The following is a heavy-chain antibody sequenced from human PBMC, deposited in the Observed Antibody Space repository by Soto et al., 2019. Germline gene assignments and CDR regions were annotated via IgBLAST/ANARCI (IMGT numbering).Heavy chain of an antibody. J-gene: IGHJ4*02. D-gene: IGHD3-10*01. CDR2: IIPILRMA. V-gene: IGHV1-69*02. Sequence: QVQLVQSGAEVKMPGSSVKVSCTASGGTFTSYTFSWVRQFPGQGLEWMGRIIPILRMADFAQKFQGRVTMNADECTSTVYMKQSSLRTEDRAVYYCATSYGSGSAHFEYWGQGTRVTVS. CDR1: GGTFTSYT. CDR3: ATSYGSGSAHFEY.